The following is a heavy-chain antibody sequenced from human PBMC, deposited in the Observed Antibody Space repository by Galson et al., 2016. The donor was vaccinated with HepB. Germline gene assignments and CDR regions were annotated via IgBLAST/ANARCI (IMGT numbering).Heavy chain of an antibody. J-gene: IGHJ6*02. CDR2: IKGSGDYK. CDR1: GFTFDDYA. D-gene: IGHD3-10*01. CDR3: VRGPSSGTYFSNKYYGLDV. V-gene: IGHV3-20*04. Sequence: SLRLSCAASGFTFDDYAMTWVRQSPGKGLEWISGIKGSGDYKGYADSVKGRFTISRDNAKNSLYLQMNTLRAEDTALYYCVRGPSSGTYFSNKYYGLDVWGLGTTVTVSS.